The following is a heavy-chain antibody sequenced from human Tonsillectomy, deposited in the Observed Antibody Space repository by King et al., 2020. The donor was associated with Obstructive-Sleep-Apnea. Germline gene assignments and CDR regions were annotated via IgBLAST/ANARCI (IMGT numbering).Heavy chain of an antibody. V-gene: IGHV4-34*01. CDR2: INYSGST. CDR3: AGGRNLLGYCGGGSCYLWFDP. J-gene: IGHJ5*02. D-gene: IGHD2-15*01. Sequence: VQLQQWGAGLLKPSETLSLTCGVNGGSFSGYHWSWVRQSPGKGLEWIGEINYSGSTNYNPSLKNRVTISVDTSKNQFSLNLSSVTAADTAMYYCAGGRNLLGYCGGGSCYLWFDPWGQGILVTVSA. CDR1: GGSFSGYH.